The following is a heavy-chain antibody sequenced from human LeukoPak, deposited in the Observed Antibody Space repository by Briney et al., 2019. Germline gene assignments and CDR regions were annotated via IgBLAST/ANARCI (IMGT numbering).Heavy chain of an antibody. D-gene: IGHD3-22*01. J-gene: IGHJ4*02. CDR3: AKDFYDSSGSRYDY. Sequence: GGSLRLSCAASGFTFSSYSMNWVRQAPGVGLEWVSAIDGGGGRTWHADSVRGRFTISRDNSKNTLFMQMNSLRAEDTAVYYCAKDFYDSSGSRYDYWGQGTLVTVSS. CDR1: GFTFSSYS. CDR2: IDGGGGRT. V-gene: IGHV3-23*01.